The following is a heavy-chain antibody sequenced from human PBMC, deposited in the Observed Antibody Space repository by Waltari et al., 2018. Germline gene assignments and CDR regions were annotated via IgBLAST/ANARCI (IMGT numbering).Heavy chain of an antibody. V-gene: IGHV3-74*01. Sequence: EVQLVESGGGLVQPGGSLRLSCAASGFTFSSYWMHWVRQAPGKGLVWVSRINSDGRTKTYADSVRGRFTISRDNAKNTLYLQMNSLRAEDTAIYYCVRDTFDWGQGTLVTVSS. CDR3: VRDTFD. J-gene: IGHJ4*02. CDR1: GFTFSSYW. CDR2: INSDGRTK.